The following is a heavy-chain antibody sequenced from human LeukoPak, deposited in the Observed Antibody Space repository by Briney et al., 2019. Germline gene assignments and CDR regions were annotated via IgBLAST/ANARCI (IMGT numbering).Heavy chain of an antibody. V-gene: IGHV3-7*01. D-gene: IGHD2-15*01. CDR2: IKQDGSEK. CDR1: GFTFSSYW. J-gene: IGHJ6*02. Sequence: GGSLRLSCAASGFTFSSYWMSWVRQAPGKGLEWVANIKQDGSEKYYVDSVKGRFTISRDNAKNSLYLQMNSLRAEDTAVYYCARGAYCSGGSCYSEYYGMDVWGQGTTVTVSS. CDR3: ARGAYCSGGSCYSEYYGMDV.